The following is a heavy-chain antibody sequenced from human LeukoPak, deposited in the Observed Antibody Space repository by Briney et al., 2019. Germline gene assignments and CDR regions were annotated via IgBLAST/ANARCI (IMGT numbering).Heavy chain of an antibody. D-gene: IGHD3-10*01. Sequence: ASVKVSCKASGYTLTSYAMNWVRQAPGQELEWMGWINTNTGNPTYAQGFTGRFVFSLDTSVSTAYLQISSLKAEDTAVYYCARVLLWPHYYYYGMDVWGQGTTVTVSS. V-gene: IGHV7-4-1*02. CDR2: INTNTGNP. J-gene: IGHJ6*02. CDR3: ARVLLWPHYYYYGMDV. CDR1: GYTLTSYA.